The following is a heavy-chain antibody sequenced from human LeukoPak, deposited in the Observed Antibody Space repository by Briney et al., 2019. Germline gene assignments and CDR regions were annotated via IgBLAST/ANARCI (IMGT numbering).Heavy chain of an antibody. J-gene: IGHJ3*02. Sequence: SVKVSCKAFGGTFSSYAISWVRQAPGQGLGWMGRIIPIFGTANYAQKFQGRVTITTDESTSTAYMELSSLRSEDTAVYYCARARTSSAFDIWGQGTMVTVSS. CDR2: IIPIFGTA. CDR3: ARARTSSAFDI. CDR1: GGTFSSYA. V-gene: IGHV1-69*05.